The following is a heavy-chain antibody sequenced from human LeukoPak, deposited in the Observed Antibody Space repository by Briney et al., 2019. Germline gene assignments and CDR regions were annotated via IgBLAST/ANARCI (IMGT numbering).Heavy chain of an antibody. CDR3: ARAAIVVVPAAIHDYYYYMDV. D-gene: IGHD2-2*02. CDR1: GFTFSSYA. J-gene: IGHJ6*03. CDR2: ISYDGSNK. Sequence: GGSLRLSCAASGFTFSSYAMHWVRQAPGKGLEWVAVISYDGSNKYYADSVKGRFTISRDNSKNTLYLQMNSLRAEDTAVYYCARAAIVVVPAAIHDYYYYMDVWGEGTTVTVSS. V-gene: IGHV3-30-3*01.